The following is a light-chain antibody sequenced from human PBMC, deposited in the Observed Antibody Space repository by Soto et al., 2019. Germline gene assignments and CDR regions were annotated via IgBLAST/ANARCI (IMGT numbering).Light chain of an antibody. J-gene: IGLJ1*01. CDR1: SSDVGCYNL. V-gene: IGLV2-23*01. Sequence: QSALTQPASVSGSPGQSITISCTGTSSDVGCYNLVSWYQQHPGKAPKLMIYEGSKRPSGVSNRFSGSKSGNTASLTISGLQAEDEADYYCCSYAGSNNFVFGTGTKVTVL. CDR3: CSYAGSNNFV. CDR2: EGS.